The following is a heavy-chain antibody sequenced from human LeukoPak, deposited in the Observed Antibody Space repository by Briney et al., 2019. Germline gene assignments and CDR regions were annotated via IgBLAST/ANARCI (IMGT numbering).Heavy chain of an antibody. CDR2: ISGSGGST. CDR1: GFTFSSYG. D-gene: IGHD1-26*01. CDR3: ARDPDGSYFDY. V-gene: IGHV3-23*01. Sequence: GGSLRLSCAASGFTFSSYGMSWVRQAPGKGLEWVSAISGSGGSTYYADSVKGRFTISRDNSKNTLYLQMNSLRAEDTAVYYCARDPDGSYFDYWGQGTLVTVSS. J-gene: IGHJ4*02.